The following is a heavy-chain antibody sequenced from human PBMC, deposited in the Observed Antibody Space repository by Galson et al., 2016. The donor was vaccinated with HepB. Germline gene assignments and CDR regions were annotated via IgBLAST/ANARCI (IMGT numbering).Heavy chain of an antibody. Sequence: ETLSLTCTVSADSFTAYYWTWIRQSAGKGPEWIGRIRTSGNSNYSPSLKSRVSMSLDTSRNQFSLRLSSVTAADTAVYYCARQAVTAHFDFWAQGIPVTVSS. CDR2: IRTSGNS. CDR3: ARQAVTAHFDF. CDR1: ADSFTAYY. J-gene: IGHJ4*02. V-gene: IGHV4-4*07. D-gene: IGHD2-21*02.